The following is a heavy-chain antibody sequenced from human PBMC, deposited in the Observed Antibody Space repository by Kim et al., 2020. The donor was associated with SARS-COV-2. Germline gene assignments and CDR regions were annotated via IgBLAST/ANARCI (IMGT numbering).Heavy chain of an antibody. D-gene: IGHD3-3*01. CDR3: ARVSQIYYDSWSGYRTPERYFDY. CDR2: ISSGSSYK. Sequence: GGSLRLSCAASGFTFSSYNMNWVRQAPGKGLEWVSSISSGSSYKHYADSVEGRFTTSRDNAKNSLYLQMNSLRAEDTAVYFCARVSQIYYDSWSGYRTPERYFDYWGQGTLVTVSS. J-gene: IGHJ4*02. V-gene: IGHV3-21*01. CDR1: GFTFSSYN.